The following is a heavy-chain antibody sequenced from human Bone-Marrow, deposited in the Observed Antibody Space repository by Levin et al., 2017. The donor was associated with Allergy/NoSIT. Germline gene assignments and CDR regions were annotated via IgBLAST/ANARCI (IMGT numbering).Heavy chain of an antibody. Sequence: SETLSLTCAVYGGSFSGYYWSWIRQPPGKGLEWIGEINHSGSTNYNPSLKSRVTISVDTSKNQFSLKLSSVTAADTAVYYCARGRVEGATDYWGQGTLVTVSS. CDR3: ARGRVEGATDY. CDR1: GGSFSGYY. J-gene: IGHJ4*02. V-gene: IGHV4-34*01. D-gene: IGHD3-3*01. CDR2: INHSGST.